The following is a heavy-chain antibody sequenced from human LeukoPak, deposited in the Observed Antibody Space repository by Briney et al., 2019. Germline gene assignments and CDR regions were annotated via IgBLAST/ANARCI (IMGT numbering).Heavy chain of an antibody. Sequence: PWASVTVSCKASGYTFTSYGISWVRQAPGQGLEWMGRIIPILGIANYAQKFQGRVTITADKSTSTAYMELSSLRSDDTAVYYCALWFGELYWGQGSLVTVSS. CDR1: GYTFTSYG. CDR2: IIPILGIA. V-gene: IGHV1-69*04. J-gene: IGHJ4*02. D-gene: IGHD3-10*01. CDR3: ALWFGELY.